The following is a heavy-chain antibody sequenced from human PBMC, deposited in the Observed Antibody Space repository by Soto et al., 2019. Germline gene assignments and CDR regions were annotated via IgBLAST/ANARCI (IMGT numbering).Heavy chain of an antibody. CDR3: ARDPGDYDRWEYYYHYYMDV. Sequence: EASVKVSCKASGYTFTSYGISWVGQAPGQGVEWKGWVSAYNGNTNYAQKLQGRVTMTTDTSTSTAYMELRSLRSDDTAVYYCARDPGDYDRWEYYYHYYMDVWGKGTTVTVSS. D-gene: IGHD4-17*01. V-gene: IGHV1-18*01. CDR2: VSAYNGNT. CDR1: GYTFTSYG. J-gene: IGHJ6*03.